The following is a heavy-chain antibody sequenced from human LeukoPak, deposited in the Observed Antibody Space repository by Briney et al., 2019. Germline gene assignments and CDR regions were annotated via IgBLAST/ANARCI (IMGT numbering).Heavy chain of an antibody. V-gene: IGHV1-2*02. CDR3: ARDLGYYDSSGYYYVGWFDP. Sequence: ASVKVSCKASGYTFTGYYMHWVRQAPGQGLEWMGWINPNSGGTNYAQKFQGRVTMTRDTSISTAYMELSRLRSDDTAVYYCARDLGYYDSSGYYYVGWFDPWSQGTLVTVSS. D-gene: IGHD3-22*01. J-gene: IGHJ5*02. CDR1: GYTFTGYY. CDR2: INPNSGGT.